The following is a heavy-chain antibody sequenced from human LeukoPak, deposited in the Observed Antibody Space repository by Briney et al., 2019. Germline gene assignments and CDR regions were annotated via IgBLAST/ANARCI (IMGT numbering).Heavy chain of an antibody. Sequence: GESLKISCMGSGYIFTNYWIGWVRQMPGKGLEWMGIIYPDDSDTRYSPSFRGQVTFSADKSISTAYLQWSSLKASDTAMYYCARPSAYGEDAFDVWGQGTLVTVSS. CDR2: IYPDDSDT. D-gene: IGHD2-21*01. V-gene: IGHV5-51*01. CDR3: ARPSAYGEDAFDV. J-gene: IGHJ3*01. CDR1: GYIFTNYW.